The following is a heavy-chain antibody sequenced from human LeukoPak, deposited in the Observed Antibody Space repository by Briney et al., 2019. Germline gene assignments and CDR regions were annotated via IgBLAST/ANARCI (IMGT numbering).Heavy chain of an antibody. V-gene: IGHV1-8*02. J-gene: IGHJ1*01. D-gene: IGHD1-26*01. CDR1: GGTFSSYA. Sequence: ASVKVSCKASGGTFSSYAISWVRQATGQGLEWMGWMNPNSGNTGYAQKFQGRVTMTRNTSISTAYMELSSLRSEDTAVYYCARTLVVGATIAEYFQHWGQGTLVTVSS. CDR3: ARTLVVGATIAEYFQH. CDR2: MNPNSGNT.